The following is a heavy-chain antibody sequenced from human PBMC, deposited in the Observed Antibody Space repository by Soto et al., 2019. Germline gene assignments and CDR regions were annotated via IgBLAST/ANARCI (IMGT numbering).Heavy chain of an antibody. V-gene: IGHV1-69*04. Sequence: ASVKVSCKASGSSFSSHTISWVRQAPGQGLEWMGRIIPMHGITNYAQKFQGRVTITADKSTATAYMELSSLRSEDTAIYYCARDQYCESITCYGYFVFWGHGTLVTVSS. CDR1: GSSFSSHT. J-gene: IGHJ4*01. CDR3: ARDQYCESITCYGYFVF. CDR2: IIPMHGIT. D-gene: IGHD2-2*01.